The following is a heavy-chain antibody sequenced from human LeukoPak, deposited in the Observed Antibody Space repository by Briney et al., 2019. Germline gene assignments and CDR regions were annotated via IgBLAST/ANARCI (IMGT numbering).Heavy chain of an antibody. D-gene: IGHD1-26*01. V-gene: IGHV3-23*01. Sequence: GGSLRLSCAASGFTFSSYAMSWVRQTPGKGLEWVSVISGSGGSTYYAASVKGRFTISRDNSKNTLCLQMNSLRAEDTAVYYCFATSDRQFDYWGQGTLVTVSS. J-gene: IGHJ4*02. CDR3: FATSDRQFDY. CDR1: GFTFSSYA. CDR2: ISGSGGST.